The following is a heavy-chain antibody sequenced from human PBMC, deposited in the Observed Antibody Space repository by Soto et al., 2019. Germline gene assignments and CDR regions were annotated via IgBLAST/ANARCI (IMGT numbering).Heavy chain of an antibody. CDR2: IYRTWHT. D-gene: IGHD2-2*01. CDR1: AGSVNRGGYS. Sequence: SETLSLTCAVSAGSVNRGGYSLSWILHTPGRGLEGLAYIYRTWHTFYNPSLNSRATIALDDPNNQFSLHLTYLSAADTAVYYCARSIVTPAAMFAHWGEGPQVTVSS. CDR3: ARSIVTPAAMFAH. J-gene: IGHJ5*02. V-gene: IGHV4-30-2*01.